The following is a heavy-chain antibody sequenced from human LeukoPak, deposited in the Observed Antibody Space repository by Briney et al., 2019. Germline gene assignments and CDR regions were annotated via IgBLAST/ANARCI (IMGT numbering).Heavy chain of an antibody. Sequence: PSETPSLTCTLSGGSSSSSRYYWGWIRQPPGKGLEWIGSIYYSGSTYYNPSLKSRVTISVDTSKNQFSLKLSSVTAADTAVYYCARHPYQLLWLSWFDPWGQGTLVTVSS. V-gene: IGHV4-39*01. CDR3: ARHPYQLLWLSWFDP. D-gene: IGHD2-2*01. CDR2: IYYSGST. CDR1: GGSSSSSRYY. J-gene: IGHJ5*02.